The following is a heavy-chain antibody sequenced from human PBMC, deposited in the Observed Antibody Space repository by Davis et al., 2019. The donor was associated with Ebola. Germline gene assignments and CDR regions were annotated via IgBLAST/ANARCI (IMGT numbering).Heavy chain of an antibody. CDR2: ISAYNGNT. D-gene: IGHD5-18*01. V-gene: IGHV1-18*04. CDR1: GYTFTSYG. J-gene: IGHJ4*02. CDR3: AREGYSYGAYYFDY. Sequence: ASVKVSCKASGYTFTSYGISWVRQAPGQGLEWMGWISAYNGNTNYAQKFQGRVTMTRDTSISTAYMELSRLRSDDTVVYYCAREGYSYGAYYFDYWGQGTLVTVSS.